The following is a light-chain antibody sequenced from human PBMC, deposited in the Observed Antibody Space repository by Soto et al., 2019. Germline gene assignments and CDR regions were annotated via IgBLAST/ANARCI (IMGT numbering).Light chain of an antibody. Sequence: DIQMTQSPSTLSASVGDRLSITCRASQSITNWLARYQQKPGKAPKLLIYKASSLQSEVPSRFSGSASGPEFTLTISSLQPDDFATYYCQQYHSYPFTFGPGTKVDIK. CDR3: QQYHSYPFT. CDR2: KAS. CDR1: QSITNW. V-gene: IGKV1-5*03. J-gene: IGKJ3*01.